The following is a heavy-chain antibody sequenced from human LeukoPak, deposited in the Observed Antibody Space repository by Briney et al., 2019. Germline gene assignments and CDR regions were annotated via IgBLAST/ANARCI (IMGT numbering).Heavy chain of an antibody. J-gene: IGHJ6*03. V-gene: IGHV3-7*01. CDR2: IKQDGSEK. CDR1: GFSFSDYW. CDR3: ARGIAADDVYSYYFYMDV. Sequence: GGPLRLSCAASGFSFSDYWMTWVRQAPGKGLEWVANIKQDGSEKYYVDSVKGRFTISRDNAQNSLYLQMNTLRAEDTAVYYCARGIAADDVYSYYFYMDVWGKGTTVTVSS. D-gene: IGHD6-13*01.